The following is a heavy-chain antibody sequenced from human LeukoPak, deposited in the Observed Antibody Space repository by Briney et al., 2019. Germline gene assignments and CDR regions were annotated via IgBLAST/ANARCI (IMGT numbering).Heavy chain of an antibody. V-gene: IGHV3-7*05. J-gene: IGHJ4*02. Sequence: GGSLRLSRAASGFTFSSYWMSWVCQAPGKGLEWVANIKQDGSEKYYVDSVKGRFTISRDNAKNSLYLQMNSLRAEDTAVYYCARGPPCREYCSLEFYFDYWGQGTLVTVSS. CDR1: GFTFSSYW. D-gene: IGHD2/OR15-2a*01. CDR3: ARGPPCREYCSLEFYFDY. CDR2: IKQDGSEK.